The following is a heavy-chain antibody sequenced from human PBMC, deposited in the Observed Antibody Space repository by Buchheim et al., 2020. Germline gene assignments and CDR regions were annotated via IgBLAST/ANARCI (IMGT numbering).Heavy chain of an antibody. J-gene: IGHJ4*02. Sequence: EVQLVESGGGLVQPGGSLRLSCAASGFTFSSYSMNWVRQAPGKGLEWVSYISSSSSYIYYADSVKGRFTISRDNAKNSLYLQMNSLRAEDTAVYYCALPWGGQLASATLFDYWGQGTL. D-gene: IGHD6-6*01. CDR2: ISSSSSYI. V-gene: IGHV3-21*05. CDR1: GFTFSSYS. CDR3: ALPWGGQLASATLFDY.